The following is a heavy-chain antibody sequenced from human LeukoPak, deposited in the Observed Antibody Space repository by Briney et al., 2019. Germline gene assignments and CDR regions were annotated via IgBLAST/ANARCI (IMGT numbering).Heavy chain of an antibody. Sequence: GGSLRLSCAASGLTLSRYDMHWVRQATGEGLEWVSAIGTRGDTYNAGSVKGRFTMSRENAKNSLYLQMNSLSAGDTAVYYCVRAPPYSSASWGYYGMDVWGQGTTVTVSS. D-gene: IGHD6-19*01. J-gene: IGHJ6*02. CDR2: IGTRGDT. V-gene: IGHV3-13*01. CDR1: GLTLSRYD. CDR3: VRAPPYSSASWGYYGMDV.